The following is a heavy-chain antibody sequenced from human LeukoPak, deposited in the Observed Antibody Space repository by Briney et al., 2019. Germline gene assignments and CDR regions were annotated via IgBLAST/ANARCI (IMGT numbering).Heavy chain of an antibody. D-gene: IGHD5-12*01. J-gene: IGHJ4*02. V-gene: IGHV3-74*01. CDR3: AKESGYDVDLEY. Sequence: GGSLRLSCAGSGFTFSTYWMHWVRQAPGGGLVWVSGINTDGSTTSYADSVKGRFTISRDNAKNTLYLQMISLRAEDTALYYCAKESGYDVDLEYWGQGALVTVSS. CDR2: INTDGSTT. CDR1: GFTFSTYW.